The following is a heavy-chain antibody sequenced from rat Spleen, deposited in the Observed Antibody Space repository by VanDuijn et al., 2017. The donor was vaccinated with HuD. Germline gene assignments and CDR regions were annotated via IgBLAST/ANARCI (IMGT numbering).Heavy chain of an antibody. CDR1: GFTLSNYY. CDR2: ISAGGGST. V-gene: IGHV5-27*01. D-gene: IGHD1-6*01. J-gene: IGHJ2*01. Sequence: EVQLVESGGGLVQPGRSLKLSCAASGFTLSNYYMAWVRQAPTKGLEWVAYISAGGGSTYYRDSVKGRFTISRDNAKSTLYLQMDSLRSEDTATYYCSTAGSGLDYYYAGGFDYWGQGVMVTVSS. CDR3: STAGSGLDYYYAGGFDY.